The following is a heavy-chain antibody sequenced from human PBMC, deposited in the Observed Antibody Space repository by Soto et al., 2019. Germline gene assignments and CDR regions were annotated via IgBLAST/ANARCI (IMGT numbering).Heavy chain of an antibody. Sequence: EGSLRLSCAASGFTFSSYEMNWVRQAPGKGLEWVSYISSSGGTIYHAESVKGRFTISRDNAKNPLYLQMNSLRAEDTAVYYCARGPVIVYSGSPEAAFDIWGQGTMVTVSS. CDR1: GFTFSSYE. CDR2: ISSSGGTI. CDR3: ARGPVIVYSGSPEAAFDI. V-gene: IGHV3-48*03. J-gene: IGHJ3*02. D-gene: IGHD1-26*01.